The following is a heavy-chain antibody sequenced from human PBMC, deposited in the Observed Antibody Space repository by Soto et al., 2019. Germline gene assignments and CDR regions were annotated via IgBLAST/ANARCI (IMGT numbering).Heavy chain of an antibody. V-gene: IGHV3-21*01. D-gene: IGHD3-22*01. J-gene: IGHJ5*02. CDR3: ARDRSASGSGYHRLLS. CDR2: ISSSSSYI. CDR1: GLTFSSYS. Sequence: GGSLRLSCAASGLTFSSYSMNWVRQAPGKGLEWVSSISSSSSYIYYADSVKGRFTISRDNAKNSLYLQMNSLRAEDTAVYYCARDRSASGSGYHRLLSWGQGTLVTVSS.